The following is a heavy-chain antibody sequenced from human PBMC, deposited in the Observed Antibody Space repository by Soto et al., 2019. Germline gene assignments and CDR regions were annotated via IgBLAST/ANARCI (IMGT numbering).Heavy chain of an antibody. CDR2: INPNRGGA. D-gene: IGHD7-27*01. J-gene: IGHJ3*02. V-gene: IGHV1-2*02. CDR1: GYTFTGYY. Sequence: ASVKVSCKASGYTFTGYYMHWVRQAPGQGLEGMGWINPNRGGANYAQNFQGRVTVTRDTSISTAYMELSRLRTDDKAVDYCARGHQNGDDDAFDIWGQGTMVTVSS. CDR3: ARGHQNGDDDAFDI.